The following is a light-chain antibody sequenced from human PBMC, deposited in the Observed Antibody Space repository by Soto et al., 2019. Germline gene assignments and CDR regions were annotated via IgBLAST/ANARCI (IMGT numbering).Light chain of an antibody. CDR3: LLSYSGARVV. V-gene: IGLV7-46*01. CDR1: TGAVTSGHY. CDR2: DAS. Sequence: QAVVTQEPSLTVSPGGTVTLTCASSTGAVTSGHYPYWFQQKPGQAPRTLIYDASNKHSWTPARFSGSLLGGKAALTLSGAQPEDEADYYCLLSYSGARVVFGGGTKLTVL. J-gene: IGLJ2*01.